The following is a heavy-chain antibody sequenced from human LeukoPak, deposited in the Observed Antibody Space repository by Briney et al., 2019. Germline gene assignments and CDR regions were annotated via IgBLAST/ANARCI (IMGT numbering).Heavy chain of an antibody. CDR2: ISSSSSYI. J-gene: IGHJ4*02. CDR3: AVVSQQLSALSDY. CDR1: GFTFSSYS. V-gene: IGHV3-21*01. Sequence: GGSLRLSCAASGFTFSSYSMNWVRQAPGKGLEWVSSISSSSSYIYYADSVKGRFTISRDNAKNSLYLQMNSLRAEDTAVYYCAVVSQQLSALSDYWGQGTLVTVSS. D-gene: IGHD6-13*01.